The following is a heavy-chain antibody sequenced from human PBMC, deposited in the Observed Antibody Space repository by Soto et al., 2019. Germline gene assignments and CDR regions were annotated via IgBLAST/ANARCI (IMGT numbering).Heavy chain of an antibody. Sequence: SETLSLTCAVSGGSISSVNWWSWARQSPGKGLEWIGKMHPSGSTNYNPSLKSRVTVSMDKSRNQFSLKMYSVTAADTAVYFCARHGHNIYGFDVWGRGTTVTVSS. V-gene: IGHV4-4*02. J-gene: IGHJ6*02. CDR3: ARHGHNIYGFDV. D-gene: IGHD1-1*01. CDR1: GGSISSVNW. CDR2: MHPSGST.